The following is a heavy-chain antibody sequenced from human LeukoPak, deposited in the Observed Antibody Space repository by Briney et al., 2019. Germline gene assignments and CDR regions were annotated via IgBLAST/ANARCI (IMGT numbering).Heavy chain of an antibody. CDR3: ARLWPGYFDL. CDR2: IYPGDSDT. J-gene: IGHJ2*01. V-gene: IGHV5-51*01. Sequence: GESLQISCQGSGYRFTNYFLGWVRQMPGKGLEWMGIIYPGDSDTRYSPSFQGQVTISADKSISTAYLQWSSLKASDTAMYYCARLWPGYFDLWGRGTLVTVSS. D-gene: IGHD3-10*01. CDR1: GYRFTNYF.